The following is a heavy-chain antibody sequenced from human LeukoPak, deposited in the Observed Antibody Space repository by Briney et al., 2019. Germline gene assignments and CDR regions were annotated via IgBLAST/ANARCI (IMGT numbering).Heavy chain of an antibody. CDR3: ARADSSGYYYSY. CDR1: GGTFSSYA. D-gene: IGHD3-22*01. CDR2: IIPIFGTA. J-gene: IGHJ4*02. Sequence: SVKVSCKTSGGTFSSYAISWVRQAPGQGLEWMGGIIPIFGTANYAQKFQGRVTITADESTSTAYMELSSLRSEDTAVYYCARADSSGYYYSYWGQGTLVTVSS. V-gene: IGHV1-69*01.